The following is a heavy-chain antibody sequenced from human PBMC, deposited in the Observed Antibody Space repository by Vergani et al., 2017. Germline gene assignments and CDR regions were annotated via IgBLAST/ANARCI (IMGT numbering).Heavy chain of an antibody. D-gene: IGHD4-17*01. V-gene: IGHV4-59*01. CDR2: IYYSGST. Sequence: QVQLQQWGAGLLKPSQTLSLTCTVSGGSISSYYWSWIRQPPGKGLEWIGYIYYSGSTNYNPSLKSRVTISVDTSKNQFSLKLSSVTAADTAVYYCARGGADYGDYGESYWYFDLWGRGTLVTVSS. CDR3: ARGGADYGDYGESYWYFDL. CDR1: GGSISSYY. J-gene: IGHJ2*01.